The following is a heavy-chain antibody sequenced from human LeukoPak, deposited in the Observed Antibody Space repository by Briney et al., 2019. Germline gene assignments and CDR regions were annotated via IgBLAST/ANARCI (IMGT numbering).Heavy chain of an antibody. J-gene: IGHJ4*02. CDR3: ARMRAVGATKKFDY. D-gene: IGHD1-26*01. Sequence: GGSLRLSCAASGFTFSSYSMNWVRQAPGKGLEWVSSISSSSSYIYYADSMKGRFTISRDNTKNSLYLQVNSLRAEDTAVYYCARMRAVGATKKFDYWGQGTLVTVSS. V-gene: IGHV3-21*01. CDR1: GFTFSSYS. CDR2: ISSSSSYI.